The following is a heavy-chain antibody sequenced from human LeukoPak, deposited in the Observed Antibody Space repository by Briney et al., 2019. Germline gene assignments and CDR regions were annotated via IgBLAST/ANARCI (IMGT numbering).Heavy chain of an antibody. V-gene: IGHV1-46*01. J-gene: IGHJ5*02. CDR1: GYGFTSHY. CDR3: ARDNSVGDIAWWFDP. Sequence: ASVKVSCKASGYGFTSHYMHWVRQAPGQELEWVGLINPSGSSTLYAQKFQGRVTMTRDMSTTTDYMELSSLRSEDTAVYYCARDNSVGDIAWWFDPWGQGTLVTVSS. D-gene: IGHD3-16*02. CDR2: INPSGSST.